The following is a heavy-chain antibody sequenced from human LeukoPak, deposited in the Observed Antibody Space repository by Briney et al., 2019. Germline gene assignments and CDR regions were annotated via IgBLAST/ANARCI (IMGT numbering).Heavy chain of an antibody. J-gene: IGHJ5*02. V-gene: IGHV1-2*02. Sequence: ASVNVSCKGSGYSFTAYYLHWVRQAPGRGRQWMGWINPKSGATKYAQDFQGRVTLRRNTPINTAYLDLDSLTSDDTAVYYCTTDMTQTVVDSALIRITHFDPWGQGSLVTVSS. CDR3: TTDMTQTVVDSALIRITHFDP. CDR1: GYSFTAYY. D-gene: IGHD2-15*01. CDR2: INPKSGAT.